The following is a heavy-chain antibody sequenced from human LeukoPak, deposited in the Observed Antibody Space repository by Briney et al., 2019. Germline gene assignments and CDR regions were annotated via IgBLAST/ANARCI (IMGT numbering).Heavy chain of an antibody. J-gene: IGHJ3*02. V-gene: IGHV3-33*01. Sequence: PGGSLRLSCAASGFTFSSYGMHWVRQAPGKGLEWVAVIWYDGSNKYYADSVKGRFTISRDNSKNTLYLQMNSLRAEDTAVCYCAREGRRDGYTYDAFDIWGQGTMVTVSS. CDR3: AREGRRDGYTYDAFDI. D-gene: IGHD5-24*01. CDR2: IWYDGSNK. CDR1: GFTFSSYG.